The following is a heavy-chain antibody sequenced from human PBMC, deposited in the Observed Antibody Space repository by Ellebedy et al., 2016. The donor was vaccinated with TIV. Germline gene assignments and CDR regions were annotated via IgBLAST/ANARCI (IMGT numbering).Heavy chain of an antibody. J-gene: IGHJ5*02. CDR3: ARDQGANCGDDCFSGWFDP. CDR1: GFSITSNY. Sequence: PGGSLRLSCTASGFSITSNYMTWVRQTPGKGLEWVSVTYAGGTTYYAGPVEGRFTISRDTSKNTLYLQMTSLRVEDTAVYYCARDQGANCGDDCFSGWFDPWGQGTLVTVSS. V-gene: IGHV3-53*01. CDR2: TYAGGTT. D-gene: IGHD2-21*02.